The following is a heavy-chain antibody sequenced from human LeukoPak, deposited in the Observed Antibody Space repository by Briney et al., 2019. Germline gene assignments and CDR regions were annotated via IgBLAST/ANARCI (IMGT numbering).Heavy chain of an antibody. V-gene: IGHV3-21*01. CDR2: ISSSSSYI. CDR1: GITLSNYG. D-gene: IGHD6-13*01. CDR3: AAGYSSSWYDY. J-gene: IGHJ4*02. Sequence: GGSLRLSCAVSGITLSNYGMSWVRQAPGKGLGWVSSISSSSSYIYYADSVKGRFTISRDNAKNSLYLQMNSLRAEDTAVYYCAAGYSSSWYDYWGQGTLVTVSS.